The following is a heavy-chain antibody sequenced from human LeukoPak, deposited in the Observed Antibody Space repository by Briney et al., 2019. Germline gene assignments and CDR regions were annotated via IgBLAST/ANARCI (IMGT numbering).Heavy chain of an antibody. D-gene: IGHD5-24*01. CDR3: ARQVLEMTAMYAFDI. J-gene: IGHJ3*02. V-gene: IGHV4-39*01. Sequence: SETLSLTCTASGGSIRSSSYYWGWIRQPPGKGLEWIGSIYYDGSPYYNPSLKSRVTISVDTSKNQFSLKVRSVTAADMAVYYCARQVLEMTAMYAFDIWGQGTIVTVSS. CDR2: IYYDGSP. CDR1: GGSIRSSSYY.